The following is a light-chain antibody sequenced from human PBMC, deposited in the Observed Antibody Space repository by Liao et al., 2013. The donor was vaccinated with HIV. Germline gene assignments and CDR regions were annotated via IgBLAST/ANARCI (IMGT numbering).Light chain of an antibody. CDR3: QVWDAGSDQQV. CDR1: NIGTKN. J-gene: IGLJ2*01. Sequence: SYELTQPPSVSVAPGETARITCGGNNIGTKNVHWYQQRPGQAPVLVIYYNRDRPSGIPERWSGSNSGNTATLTISRVEAGDEADYYCQVWDAGSDQQVFGGGTKLTVL. CDR2: YNR. V-gene: IGLV3-21*01.